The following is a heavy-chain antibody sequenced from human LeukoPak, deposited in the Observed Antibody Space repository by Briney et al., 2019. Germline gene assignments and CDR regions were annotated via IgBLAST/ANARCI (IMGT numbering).Heavy chain of an antibody. D-gene: IGHD3-9*01. V-gene: IGHV3-33*08. Sequence: GRSLRLSCAASGFTFSSYGMHWVRQAPGKGLEWVAVIWYDGSNKYYADSVKGRFTISRDNSKNTLYLQMNSLRAEDTAVYYCARDVALRYFDWLPPDYWGQGTLVTVSS. J-gene: IGHJ4*02. CDR3: ARDVALRYFDWLPPDY. CDR1: GFTFSSYG. CDR2: IWYDGSNK.